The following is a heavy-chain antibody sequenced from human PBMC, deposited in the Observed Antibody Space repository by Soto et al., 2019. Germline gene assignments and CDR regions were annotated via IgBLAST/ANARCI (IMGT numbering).Heavy chain of an antibody. J-gene: IGHJ4*02. CDR3: AKDRLGGNFDY. V-gene: IGHV3-23*01. CDR2: ISGTGGST. CDR1: GFTFNNYA. Sequence: PVGSLRLSCAASGFTFNNYAMNWVLQAPGKGLEWVATISGTGGSTYYADSVKGRFTISRDNSKNTLYLQMNSLRVEDTAVYYCAKDRLGGNFDYWGQGTQVTV.